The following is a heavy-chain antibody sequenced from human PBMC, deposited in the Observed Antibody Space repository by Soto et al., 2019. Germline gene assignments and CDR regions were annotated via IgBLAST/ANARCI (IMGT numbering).Heavy chain of an antibody. V-gene: IGHV3-23*01. CDR3: ARTVSAAGNNWFDP. Sequence: EVQLLESGGGLVQPGGSLRLSCTASGFTLSSYSMSWVRQAPGKGLEWVSVISGDGGTTYYADSVEGRFTISRDNSRNTLYLQMISLRAEDTAVYYCARTVSAAGNNWFDPWGQGTLVTVSS. CDR2: ISGDGGTT. D-gene: IGHD6-13*01. CDR1: GFTLSSYS. J-gene: IGHJ5*02.